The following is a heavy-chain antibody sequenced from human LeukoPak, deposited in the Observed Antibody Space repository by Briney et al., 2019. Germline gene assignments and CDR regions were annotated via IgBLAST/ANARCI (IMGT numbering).Heavy chain of an antibody. D-gene: IGHD3-22*01. Sequence: PSETLSLTCAVYGGSFSGYYWSWIRQPPGKGLEWIGEINHSGSTNYNPSLKSRVTISVDTSKNQFSLKLSSVTAADTAVYYCARGRGYYDSSGYYIDYWGQGTLVTVSS. CDR2: INHSGST. V-gene: IGHV4-34*01. J-gene: IGHJ4*02. CDR3: ARGRGYYDSSGYYIDY. CDR1: GGSFSGYY.